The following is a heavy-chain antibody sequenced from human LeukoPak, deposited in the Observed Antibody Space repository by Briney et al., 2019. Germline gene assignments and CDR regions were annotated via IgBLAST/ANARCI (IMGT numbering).Heavy chain of an antibody. CDR3: ARDVAAAGTAGNWFDP. Sequence: SETLSLTCTVSGGSISSGSYYWSWIRQPAGKGLEWIGRIYTSGSTNYNPSLKSRVTISVDTSKNQFSLKLSSVTAADTAVYYCARDVAAAGTAGNWFDPWGQGTLVTVSS. J-gene: IGHJ5*02. CDR1: GGSISSGSYY. CDR2: IYTSGST. D-gene: IGHD6-13*01. V-gene: IGHV4-61*02.